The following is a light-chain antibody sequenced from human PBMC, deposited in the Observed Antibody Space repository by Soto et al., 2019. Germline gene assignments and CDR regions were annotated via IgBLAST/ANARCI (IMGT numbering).Light chain of an antibody. V-gene: IGKV1-5*03. Sequence: DIQMTQSPSTLSASVGDRVTIACRASQSITYWLAWYQQKPGKAPKLLIYKASNLESGVTSRFSGSGSGTEFTLTISSLQPDDFATYYCQQYNSYPWTFGQGTKVEIK. CDR2: KAS. CDR1: QSITYW. CDR3: QQYNSYPWT. J-gene: IGKJ1*01.